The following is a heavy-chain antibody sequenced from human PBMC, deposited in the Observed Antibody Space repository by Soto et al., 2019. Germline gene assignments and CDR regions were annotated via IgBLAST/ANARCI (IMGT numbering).Heavy chain of an antibody. CDR1: SGSISSSNW. Sequence: KPSETLSLTCAVSSGSISSSNWWSWVRQPPGKGLEWIGEIYHSGSTNYNPSLKSRATISVDKSKNQFSLKLSSVTAADTAVYYCARIGLGFEYFDLWGRGTLVTVSS. V-gene: IGHV4-4*02. CDR2: IYHSGST. D-gene: IGHD3-16*01. J-gene: IGHJ2*01. CDR3: ARIGLGFEYFDL.